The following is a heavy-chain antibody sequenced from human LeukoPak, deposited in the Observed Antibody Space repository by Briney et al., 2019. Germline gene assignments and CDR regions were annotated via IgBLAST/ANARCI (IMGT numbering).Heavy chain of an antibody. CDR2: INHSGST. D-gene: IGHD4-23*01. J-gene: IGHJ4*02. CDR1: GGSFSGYY. Sequence: SETLSLTCAVYGGSFSGYYWSWIRQPPGKGLEWIGEINHSGSTNYNPSLKSRVTISVDTSKNQFSLKLSSVTAADTAVYYCARHRTTVVTDYFDYWGQGTLVTVSS. V-gene: IGHV4-34*01. CDR3: ARHRTTVVTDYFDY.